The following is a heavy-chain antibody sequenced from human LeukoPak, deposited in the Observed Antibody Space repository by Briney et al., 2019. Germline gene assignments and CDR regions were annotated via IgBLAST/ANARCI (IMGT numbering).Heavy chain of an antibody. D-gene: IGHD5-12*01. CDR1: GGSFSGYY. CDR3: ARRDKWLRRWFDP. J-gene: IGHJ5*02. Sequence: SETLSLTCAVYGGSFSGYYWSWIRQPPGKVLEWIGEINHSGSTNYNPSLKSRVTISVDTSKNQFSLKLSSVTAADTAVYYCARRDKWLRRWFDPWGQGTLVTVSS. V-gene: IGHV4-34*01. CDR2: INHSGST.